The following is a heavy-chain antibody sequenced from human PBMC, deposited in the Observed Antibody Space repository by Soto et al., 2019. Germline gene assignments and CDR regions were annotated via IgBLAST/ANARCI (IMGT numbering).Heavy chain of an antibody. CDR3: ARSIAARLNWFDP. CDR1: GFTFSSYW. CDR2: IKQDGSEK. Sequence: LRLSCAASGFTFSSYWMSWVRQAPGKGLEWVANIKQDGSEKYYVDSVKGRFTISRDNAKNSLYLQMNSLRAEDTAVYHCARSIAARLNWFDPWGQGTLVTVSS. J-gene: IGHJ5*02. V-gene: IGHV3-7*01. D-gene: IGHD6-6*01.